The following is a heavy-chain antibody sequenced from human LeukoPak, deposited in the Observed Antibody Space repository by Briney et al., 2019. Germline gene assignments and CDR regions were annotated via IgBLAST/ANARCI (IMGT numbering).Heavy chain of an antibody. Sequence: PSETLSLTCTVSGGSISSYYWSWIRQPAGKGLEWIGRIYTSGSTNYNPSLKSRVTMSVDTSKNQFSLKLSSVTAADTAVYYCARPYCSSTSCYRYFDLWGRGTLVTVSS. D-gene: IGHD2-2*02. CDR1: GGSISSYY. J-gene: IGHJ2*01. CDR2: IYTSGST. V-gene: IGHV4-4*07. CDR3: ARPYCSSTSCYRYFDL.